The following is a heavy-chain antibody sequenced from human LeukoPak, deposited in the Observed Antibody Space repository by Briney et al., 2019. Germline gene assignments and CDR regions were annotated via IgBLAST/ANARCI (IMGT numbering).Heavy chain of an antibody. J-gene: IGHJ6*02. V-gene: IGHV3-74*01. CDR1: GFTFSSSW. D-gene: IGHD6-19*01. Sequence: GGSLRLSCAASGFTFSSSWMHWVRQAPGQGLVWVSRINHDGSTTNYMDSVKGRFTISRDNAKNTVFPQMNSLRAEDTAVYYCARDSAVATYYGVDVWGQGTTVTVS. CDR3: ARDSAVATYYGVDV. CDR2: INHDGSTT.